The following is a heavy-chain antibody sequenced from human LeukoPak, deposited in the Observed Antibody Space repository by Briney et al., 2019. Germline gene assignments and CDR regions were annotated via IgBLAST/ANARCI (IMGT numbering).Heavy chain of an antibody. D-gene: IGHD6-19*01. Sequence: PSETLSLTCTVSGGSISSSSYYWGWIRQPPGKGLEWIGSIYYSGSTYYNPSLKSRVTISVDTSKNQFSLKLSSVTAADTAVYYCARGYSSGWSGDAFDIWGQGTMVTVSS. J-gene: IGHJ3*02. CDR1: GGSISSSSYY. CDR2: IYYSGST. CDR3: ARGYSSGWSGDAFDI. V-gene: IGHV4-39*01.